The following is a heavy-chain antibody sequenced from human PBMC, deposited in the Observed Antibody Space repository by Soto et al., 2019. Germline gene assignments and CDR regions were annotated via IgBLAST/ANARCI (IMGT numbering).Heavy chain of an antibody. D-gene: IGHD6-19*01. V-gene: IGHV3-23*01. CDR3: AKGRDSGWTDY. J-gene: IGHJ4*02. Sequence: EVQLLESGGGLVQPGGSLRLSCAASGFTFSSYGMSWVRQAPGKGLEWVSVISGSGGDTYYVDSVKARFTISRDNSKNTLYLQMNSLRAEDTAVYYCAKGRDSGWTDYWGQGTLVTVSS. CDR2: ISGSGGDT. CDR1: GFTFSSYG.